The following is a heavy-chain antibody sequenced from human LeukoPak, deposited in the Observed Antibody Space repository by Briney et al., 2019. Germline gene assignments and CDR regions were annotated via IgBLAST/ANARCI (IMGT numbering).Heavy chain of an antibody. V-gene: IGHV1-18*04. D-gene: IGHD3-3*01. J-gene: IGHJ5*02. Sequence: ASVKVSCKASGYTFTSYYMHWVRQAPGQGLEWMGWISAYNGNTNYAQKLQGRVTMTTDTSTSTAYMELRSLRSDDTAVYYCARDQYYDSPFDPWGQGTLVTVSS. CDR1: GYTFTSYY. CDR3: ARDQYYDSPFDP. CDR2: ISAYNGNT.